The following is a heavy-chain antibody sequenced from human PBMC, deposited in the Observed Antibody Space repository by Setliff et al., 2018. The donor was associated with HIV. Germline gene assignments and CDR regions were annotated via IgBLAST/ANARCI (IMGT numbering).Heavy chain of an antibody. D-gene: IGHD1-26*01. J-gene: IGHJ6*03. Sequence: PSETLSLTCAVSGGSISSDAYYWSWIRQCPGKGLEWIGYIYYSGSTYYNPSLRSRITISVDSSKNQFSLKLSSVTAADTAVYYCARGSSTVYNYYMDVWGKGTTGTVS. CDR3: ARGSSTVYNYYMDV. CDR2: IYYSGST. CDR1: GGSISSDAYY. V-gene: IGHV4-31*11.